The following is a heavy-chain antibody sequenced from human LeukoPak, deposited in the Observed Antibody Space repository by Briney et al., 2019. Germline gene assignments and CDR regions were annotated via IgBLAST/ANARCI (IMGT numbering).Heavy chain of an antibody. CDR2: ISSSSYI. CDR1: GFTFNRHW. Sequence: GGSLKLSCEASGFTFNRHWMSWVRQAPGKGLEWVSSISSSSYIYYADSVKGRFTISRDNAKNSLYLQMNSLRAEDTAVYYCARDDYDSSGYYRDNFSPLDYWGQGTLVTVSS. V-gene: IGHV3-21*01. J-gene: IGHJ4*02. D-gene: IGHD3-22*01. CDR3: ARDDYDSSGYYRDNFSPLDY.